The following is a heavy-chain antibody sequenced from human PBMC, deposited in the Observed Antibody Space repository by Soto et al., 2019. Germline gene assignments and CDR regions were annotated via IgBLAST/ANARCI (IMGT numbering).Heavy chain of an antibody. CDR2: IGTAGDT. J-gene: IGHJ4*02. D-gene: IGHD2-15*01. CDR1: GFTFSNYD. V-gene: IGHV3-13*01. Sequence: EVQLVESGGGLVQPGGSLRLSCAASGFTFSNYDMHWVRQVIGKGLEWVSAIGTAGDTYYPDSGKGRFTVSRENGKNFLYLQMNSLRAEDTAVYYCAREMADCSGGSCYDAGFDYWGQGTLVTVS. CDR3: AREMADCSGGSCYDAGFDY.